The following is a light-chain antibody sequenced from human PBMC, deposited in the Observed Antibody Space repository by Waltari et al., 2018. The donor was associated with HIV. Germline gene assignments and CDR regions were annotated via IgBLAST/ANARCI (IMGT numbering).Light chain of an antibody. CDR1: SSNIGAGYD. J-gene: IGLJ3*02. CDR2: GNS. CDR3: QSYDSSLSAWV. V-gene: IGLV1-40*01. Sequence: QSVLTQPPSVSGAPGQRVTISCTGSSSNIGAGYDVHWYQQLPGTAPKLLIYGNSNRPSGCPDRFSGSNSGTSASLAITGLQAEDEADYYCQSYDSSLSAWVFGGGTKLTVL.